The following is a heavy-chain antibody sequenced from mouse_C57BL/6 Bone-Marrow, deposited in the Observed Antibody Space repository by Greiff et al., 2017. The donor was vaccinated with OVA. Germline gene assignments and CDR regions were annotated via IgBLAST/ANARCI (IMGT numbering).Heavy chain of an antibody. D-gene: IGHD1-1*01. CDR2: INPDSSTI. V-gene: IGHV4-1*01. CDR1: GIAFSRYW. J-gene: IGHJ4*01. CDR3: ARRGSSDLYAMDY. Sequence: DVKLVESGGGLVQPGGSLKLSCAASGIAFSRYWMSWVRRAPGKGLEWIGEINPDSSTINYAPSLKDKFIISRDNAKNTQYLQMSKVRSEDAALYYCARRGSSDLYAMDYWGQGTSVTVSS.